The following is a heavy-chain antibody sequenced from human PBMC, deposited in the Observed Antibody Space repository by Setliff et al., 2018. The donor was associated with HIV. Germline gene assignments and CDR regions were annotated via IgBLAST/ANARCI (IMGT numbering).Heavy chain of an antibody. CDR3: ARQKKVGTRHNALEI. J-gene: IGHJ3*02. D-gene: IGHD1-7*01. CDR1: GGSLSRTYHY. V-gene: IGHV4-39*07. Sequence: PSETLSLTCTVSGGSLSRTYHYWGWIRQPPGKGLEWIGSVYYSGGTLYNPSLRSRVTISVDTSKNQFSLKLGSVTAADTALYYCARQKKVGTRHNALEIWGQGTKVTVSS. CDR2: VYYSGGT.